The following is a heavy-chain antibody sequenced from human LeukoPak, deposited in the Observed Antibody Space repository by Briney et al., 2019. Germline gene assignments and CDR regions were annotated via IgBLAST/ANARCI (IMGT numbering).Heavy chain of an antibody. CDR3: ARGGSPSIAAVGTVLQTFDY. CDR1: GGTFSSYA. V-gene: IGHV1-69*01. CDR2: IIPIFGTA. J-gene: IGHJ4*02. D-gene: IGHD6-13*01. Sequence: SVKVSCKASGGTFSSYAISWVRQAPGQGLEWMGGIIPIFGTANYAQKFQGRVTITADESTSTAYMELSSLRSEDTAVYYCARGGSPSIAAVGTVLQTFDYWGQGTLVTVSS.